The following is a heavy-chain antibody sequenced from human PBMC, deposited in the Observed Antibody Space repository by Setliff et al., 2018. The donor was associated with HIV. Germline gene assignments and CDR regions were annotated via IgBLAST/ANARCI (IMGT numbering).Heavy chain of an antibody. CDR3: ARDGGDGSGYYYADY. CDR2: INPSGGSA. V-gene: IGHV1-46*01. J-gene: IGHJ4*02. Sequence: GASVQVSCKASGYTFTRNQIHWVRQAPGQGLEWMGIINPSGGSAAYAEKFRGRVTMTSDTSTNTVYMELRSLRSEETAVFYCARDGGDGSGYYYADYWGQGTLVTVSS. D-gene: IGHD3-22*01. CDR1: GYTFTRNQ.